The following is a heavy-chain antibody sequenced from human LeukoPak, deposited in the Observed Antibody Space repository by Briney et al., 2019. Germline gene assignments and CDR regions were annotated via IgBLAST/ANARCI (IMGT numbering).Heavy chain of an antibody. CDR2: IKQDGSEK. J-gene: IGHJ4*02. D-gene: IGHD3-10*01. CDR3: ARVVGRIRGIQYYFDY. V-gene: IGHV3-7*01. Sequence: PGGSLRLSCAASGFTFSSYWMSWVRQAPGKGLEWVANIKQDGSEKYYVDSVKGRFTISRDNAKNSLYLQMNSLRAEDTAVYHCARVVGRIRGIQYYFDYWGQGTLVTVSS. CDR1: GFTFSSYW.